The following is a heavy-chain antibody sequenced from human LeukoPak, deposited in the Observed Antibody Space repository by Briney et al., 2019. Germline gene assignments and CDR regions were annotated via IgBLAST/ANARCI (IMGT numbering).Heavy chain of an antibody. CDR1: GGSIGNYH. D-gene: IGHD6-19*01. Sequence: SETLSLTCTVSGGSIGNYHWSWIRQSPGKGPEWIGYIHYSGSTNYNPSLKSRVTISVDTSKNQFSLNLNSVTAADTAVYYCARSSSGWFFGAFDIWGQGTLVTVSS. V-gene: IGHV4-59*01. CDR3: ARSSSGWFFGAFDI. CDR2: IHYSGST. J-gene: IGHJ3*02.